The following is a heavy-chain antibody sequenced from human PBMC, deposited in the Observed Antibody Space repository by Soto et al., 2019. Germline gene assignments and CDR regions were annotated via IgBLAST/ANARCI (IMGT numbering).Heavy chain of an antibody. V-gene: IGHV1-8*01. CDR3: AKHSSSWYDWFDP. CDR1: GYTFTSYD. CDR2: MNPNSGNT. D-gene: IGHD6-13*01. J-gene: IGHJ5*02. Sequence: ASVKVSCKASGYTFTSYDINWVRQATGQGLEWMGWMNPNSGNTGYAQKFQGRVTMTRNTSISTAYMELSSLRSEDTAVYYCAKHSSSWYDWFDPWGQGTLVTVSS.